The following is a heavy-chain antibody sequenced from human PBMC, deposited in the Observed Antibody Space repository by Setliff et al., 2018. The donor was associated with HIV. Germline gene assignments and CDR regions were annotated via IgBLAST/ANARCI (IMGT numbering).Heavy chain of an antibody. V-gene: IGHV4-39*07. D-gene: IGHD1-26*01. CDR2: INHSGST. CDR3: ARDRRDDYYLTAYFDS. CDR1: GGSISSSNYY. J-gene: IGHJ4*02. Sequence: PSETLSLTCTVSGGSISSSNYYWGWIRQPPGKGLEWIGEINHSGSTNYNPSLKSRVTISVDTSKNQFFLKLSSVTAADTAVYYCARDRRDDYYLTAYFDSLGQGTVVTVSS.